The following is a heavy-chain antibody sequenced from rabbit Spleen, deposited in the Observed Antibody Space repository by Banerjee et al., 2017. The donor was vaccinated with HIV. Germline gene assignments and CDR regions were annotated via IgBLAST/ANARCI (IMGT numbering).Heavy chain of an antibody. CDR3: ARSGYVGWGGDGDLTGNKL. J-gene: IGHJ4*01. D-gene: IGHD4-1*01. Sequence: QEQLVEYGGDLVQPEGSLTLTCKASGIDFSSSYWMSWVRQAPGKGLEWIACIDAGSDGTYYASWAKGRFTISKTSSTVDLKMTSLTAADTATYFCARSGYVGWGGDGDLTGNKLWGQGTLVTVS. CDR2: IDAGSDGT. CDR1: GIDFSSSYW. V-gene: IGHV1S45*01.